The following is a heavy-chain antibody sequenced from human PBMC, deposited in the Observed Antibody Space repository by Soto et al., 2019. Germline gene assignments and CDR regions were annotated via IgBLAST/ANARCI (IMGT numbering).Heavy chain of an antibody. Sequence: GESLKISCRGSGYDFNTNWFGWVRQLPGRGLEWLGIMYPGDSDTRLHPSLQGHVTLSADVTVSTSFLQWRTLKSSDSGMYYCGRCPRDCHTTSCDKAEQGGQETSETASS. D-gene: IGHD3-10*01. J-gene: IGHJ4*02. CDR2: MYPGDSDT. V-gene: IGHV5-51*01. CDR1: GYDFNTNW. CDR3: GRCPRDCHTTSCDKAEQ.